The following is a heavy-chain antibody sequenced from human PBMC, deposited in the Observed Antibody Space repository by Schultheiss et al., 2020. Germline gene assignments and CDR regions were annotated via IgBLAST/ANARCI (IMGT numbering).Heavy chain of an antibody. D-gene: IGHD3-9*01. CDR2: IWYDGSNK. V-gene: IGHV3-33*01. Sequence: GGSLRLSCAASGFTFSSYGMHWVRQAPGKGLEWVAVIWYDGSNKYYADSVKGRFTISRDNSKNTLYLQMNSLRAEDTAVYYCARVRYFDWLLPNWYFDLWGRGTLVTVSS. CDR3: ARVRYFDWLLPNWYFDL. J-gene: IGHJ2*01. CDR1: GFTFSSYG.